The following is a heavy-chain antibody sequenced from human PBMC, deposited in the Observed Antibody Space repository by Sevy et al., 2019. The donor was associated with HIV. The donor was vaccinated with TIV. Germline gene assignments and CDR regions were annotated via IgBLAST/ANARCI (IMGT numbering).Heavy chain of an antibody. D-gene: IGHD3-22*01. Sequence: ASVKVSCKASGCTFTSYDINWVRQATGQGLEWMGWMNPNTGNTGYALKFQGRVTMTRDTSTSTAYMELRSLRSDDTAIYYCTRVRALNYYDTSVSMEYNWFDPWGHGTLVTVSS. CDR3: TRVRALNYYDTSVSMEYNWFDP. CDR2: MNPNTGNT. J-gene: IGHJ5*02. CDR1: GCTFTSYD. V-gene: IGHV1-8*02.